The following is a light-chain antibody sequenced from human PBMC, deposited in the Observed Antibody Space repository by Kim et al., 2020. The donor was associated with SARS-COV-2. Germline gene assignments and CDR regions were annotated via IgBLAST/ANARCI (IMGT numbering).Light chain of an antibody. Sequence: SSELTQDPAVSVALGQTVRITCQGDSLRSYYATWYQQKPGQAPILVIYGKNNRPSGIPDRFSGSSSGNTASLTITGTQAGDEADYYCNSRDSNGNVLCGG. J-gene: IGLJ2*01. CDR3: NSRDSNGNVL. V-gene: IGLV3-19*01. CDR2: GKN. CDR1: SLRSYY.